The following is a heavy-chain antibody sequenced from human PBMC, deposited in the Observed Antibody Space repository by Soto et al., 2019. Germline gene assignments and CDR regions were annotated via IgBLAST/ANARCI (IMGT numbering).Heavy chain of an antibody. CDR1: GFTFRIYA. D-gene: IGHD3-10*01. CDR2: XPXXGXXX. Sequence: HPGGSLGPSCPAPGFTFRIYALHWVRQAPGKGLEXVAXXPXXGXXXXXAXXXKGRSTTSENTTKSTLYLKMTRLRPDETVFYYCATGTNFSSYTTRYWGQGTLVTVSS. J-gene: IGHJ4*02. CDR3: ATGTNFSSYTTRY. V-gene: IGHV3-30-3*01.